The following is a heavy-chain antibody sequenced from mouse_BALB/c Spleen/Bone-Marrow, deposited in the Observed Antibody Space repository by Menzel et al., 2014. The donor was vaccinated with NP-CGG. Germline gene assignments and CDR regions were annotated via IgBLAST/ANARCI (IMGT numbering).Heavy chain of an antibody. CDR3: ARGSYYEGAMDY. Sequence: VKLVESGPGLVSPSQSLSITCTVSGFSLTSYGVHWVRQPPGKVLEWLGVIWAGGSTNYNSALMSRLSISKDNSKSQVFLKMNSLQTDDTAMYYCARGSYYEGAMDYWGQGTSVTVSS. J-gene: IGHJ4*01. D-gene: IGHD1-1*01. CDR1: GFSLTSYG. CDR2: IWAGGST. V-gene: IGHV2-9*02.